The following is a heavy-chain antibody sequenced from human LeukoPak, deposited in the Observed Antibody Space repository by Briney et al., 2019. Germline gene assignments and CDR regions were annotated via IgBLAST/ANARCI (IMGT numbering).Heavy chain of an antibody. V-gene: IGHV4-39*01. CDR3: ASQNDMPAYFDY. D-gene: IGHD1-1*01. Sequence: SETLSLTCSVSGGSMSIKNYYWGWLRQTPEKGLEWIGTISKTGTTFYNPSIRARLTISLGPLSLRLSSVTAADTAIYYCASQNDMPAYFDYWGQGILVAVSS. J-gene: IGHJ4*02. CDR2: ISKTGTT. CDR1: GGSMSIKNYY.